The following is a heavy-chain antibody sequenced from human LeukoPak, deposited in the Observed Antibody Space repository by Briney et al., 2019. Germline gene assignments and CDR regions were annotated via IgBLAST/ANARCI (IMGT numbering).Heavy chain of an antibody. CDR3: TRDRIMTDF. V-gene: IGHV3-49*03. J-gene: IGHJ4*02. CDR2: IRNKASGGTT. CDR1: GFTFVDYS. Sequence: GGSLRLSCTASGFTFVDYSMTWFRQAPGKGLEWVSFIRNKASGGTTEHAASVRGRFTTSRDDSKSIAYLQMNSLKTEDTALYYCTRDRIMTDFWGQGTLVTVSS. D-gene: IGHD2-15*01.